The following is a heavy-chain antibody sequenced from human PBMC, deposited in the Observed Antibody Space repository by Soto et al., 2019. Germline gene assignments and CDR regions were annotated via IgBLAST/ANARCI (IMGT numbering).Heavy chain of an antibody. V-gene: IGHV5-51*01. Sequence: GSLKISCKSSGYSFTSYWIAWVRQMPGKGLEWMGIIYPGDSDTRYSPSFQGQVTISADKSISTAYLQWSSLKASDSAMYYCARRGRGYCSNISCFFDYWGQGTLVTVSS. D-gene: IGHD2-2*01. CDR2: IYPGDSDT. CDR1: GYSFTSYW. J-gene: IGHJ4*02. CDR3: ARRGRGYCSNISCFFDY.